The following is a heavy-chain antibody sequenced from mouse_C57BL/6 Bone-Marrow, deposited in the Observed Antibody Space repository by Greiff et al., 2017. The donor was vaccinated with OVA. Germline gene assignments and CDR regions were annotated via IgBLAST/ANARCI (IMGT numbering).Heavy chain of an antibody. D-gene: IGHD2-4*01. CDR3: ARQRRLRRYFDY. CDR1: EYEFPSHD. V-gene: IGHV5-2*01. Sequence: EVKLMESGGGLVQPGESLKLSCESNEYEFPSHDMSWVRKTPEKRLELVAAINSDGGSTYYPDPMERRFIISRDNTKKTLYLQMSSLRSEDTALYYCARQRRLRRYFDYWGQGTTLTVSS. J-gene: IGHJ2*01. CDR2: INSDGGST.